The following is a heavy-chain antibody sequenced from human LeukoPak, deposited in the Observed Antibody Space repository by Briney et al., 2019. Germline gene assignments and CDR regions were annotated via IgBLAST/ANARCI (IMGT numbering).Heavy chain of an antibody. CDR2: IYTSGST. J-gene: IGHJ4*02. Sequence: SETLSLTCTVSDGSISSGSYYWSWIRQPAGKGLEWIGRIYTSGSTNYNPSLKSRVTISVDTSKNQFSLKLSSVTAADTAVYYCARGRRGSGSYDYWAQGTLVTVSS. CDR3: ARGRRGSGSYDY. CDR1: DGSISSGSYY. V-gene: IGHV4-61*02. D-gene: IGHD3-10*01.